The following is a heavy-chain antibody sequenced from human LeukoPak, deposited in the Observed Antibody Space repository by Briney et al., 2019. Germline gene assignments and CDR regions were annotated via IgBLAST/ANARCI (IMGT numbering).Heavy chain of an antibody. CDR3: AKRDSSGSLPRLFDY. CDR2: ISGSGGNT. J-gene: IGHJ4*02. V-gene: IGHV3-23*01. CDR1: GFTFSGYT. Sequence: GGSLRLSCAASGFTFSGYTMSWVRQAPGKGLEWVSAISGSGGNTSSADSVKGRFTISRDNSKNTLYLQMNSLRAEDTAVYYCAKRDSSGSLPRLFDYWGQGTLVTVSS. D-gene: IGHD6-19*01.